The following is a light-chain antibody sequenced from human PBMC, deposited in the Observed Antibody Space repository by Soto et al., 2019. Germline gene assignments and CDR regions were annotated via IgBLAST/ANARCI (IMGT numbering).Light chain of an antibody. V-gene: IGKV1-33*01. Sequence: DIQMTQSPSSLSASVGARVSITCQASQDIRTSLSWFQQKPGSAPKLLIYGASNLETGVPSRFRGSGSGTDFTFTISSLQPEDIATYYCQQYDTLPPFTFGPGTKVDIK. CDR1: QDIRTS. CDR3: QQYDTLPPFT. J-gene: IGKJ3*01. CDR2: GAS.